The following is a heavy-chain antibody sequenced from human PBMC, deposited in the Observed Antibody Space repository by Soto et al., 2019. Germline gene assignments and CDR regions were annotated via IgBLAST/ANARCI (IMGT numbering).Heavy chain of an antibody. V-gene: IGHV3-23*01. D-gene: IGHD1-7*01. CDR2: IAGSGGMT. Sequence: GGSVRLSCAASGFTFSIYAMTWVRLAPGRGLEWVATIAGSGGMTYYSNSVRGRFTISRDNSKNTVSLQMSSLRAEDTAMYFCAKVNFFDTQGTFDVWGQGTPVTVSS. J-gene: IGHJ3*01. CDR1: GFTFSIYA. CDR3: AKVNFFDTQGTFDV.